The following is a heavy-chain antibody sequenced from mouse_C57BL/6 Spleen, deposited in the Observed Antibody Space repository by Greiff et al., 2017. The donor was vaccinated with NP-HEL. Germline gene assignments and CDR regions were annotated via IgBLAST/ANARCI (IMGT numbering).Heavy chain of an antibody. CDR3: ASDLGSNPFAY. CDR1: GFSLTSYG. J-gene: IGHJ3*01. V-gene: IGHV2-6*01. Sequence: VKLMESGPGPVAPSQSLSITCTVSGFSLTSYGVDWVRQSPGKGLEWLGVIWGVGSTNYNSALKSRLSISKDNSKSQVFLKMNSLQTDDTAMYYCASDLGSNPFAYWGQGTLVTVSA. D-gene: IGHD1-1*01. CDR2: IWGVGST.